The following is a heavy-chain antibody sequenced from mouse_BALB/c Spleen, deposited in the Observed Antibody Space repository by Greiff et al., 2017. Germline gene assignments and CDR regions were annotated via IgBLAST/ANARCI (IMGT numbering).Heavy chain of an antibody. CDR1: GFTFSSFG. Sequence: DVMLVESGGGLVQPGGSRKLSCAASGFTFSSFGMHWVRQAPEKGLEWVAYISSGSSTIYYADTVKGRFTISRDNPKNTLFLQMTSLRSEDTAMYYCAREGNGNYGYAMDYWGQGTSVTVSS. V-gene: IGHV5-17*02. D-gene: IGHD2-1*01. CDR3: AREGNGNYGYAMDY. CDR2: ISSGSSTI. J-gene: IGHJ4*01.